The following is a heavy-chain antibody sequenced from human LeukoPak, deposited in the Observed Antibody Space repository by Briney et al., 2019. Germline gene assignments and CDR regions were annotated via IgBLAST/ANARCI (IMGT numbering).Heavy chain of an antibody. CDR2: ISSSGTTI. J-gene: IGHJ4*02. CDR1: GFTFSTFA. D-gene: IGHD1-26*01. Sequence: GALSLSCAASGFTFSTFAMIWVRQPPGKGLEWVSYISSSGTTISYAQSVKGRFTITRDNAQNSLTLHMNTLRADDTAVYYCAKDGGTHFDHWGQGTLVTVSS. V-gene: IGHV3-48*01. CDR3: AKDGGTHFDH.